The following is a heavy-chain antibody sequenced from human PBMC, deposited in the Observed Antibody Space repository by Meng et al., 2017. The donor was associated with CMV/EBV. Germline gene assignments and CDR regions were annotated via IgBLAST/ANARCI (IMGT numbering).Heavy chain of an antibody. CDR2: ISSSGSTI. Sequence: GESLKISCAASGFTFSDYYMSWIRQAPGKGLEWVSYISSSGSTIYYADSVKGRFTISRDNAKNSLYLQMNSLRAEDTAAYYCARALVRTSPPDYWGQGTLVTVSS. D-gene: IGHD6-6*01. CDR1: GFTFSDYY. V-gene: IGHV3-11*04. J-gene: IGHJ4*02. CDR3: ARALVRTSPPDY.